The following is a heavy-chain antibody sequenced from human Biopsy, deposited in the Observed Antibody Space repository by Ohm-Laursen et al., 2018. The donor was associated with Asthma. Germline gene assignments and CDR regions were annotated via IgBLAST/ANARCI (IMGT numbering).Heavy chain of an antibody. CDR1: GDSFSNYA. V-gene: IGHV1-69*13. CDR2: LIPVLGTP. CDR3: ARGYSGSDRIVYYYSGLEV. J-gene: IGHJ6*02. D-gene: IGHD5-12*01. Sequence: SVKVSCKASGDSFSNYAISWVRQAPGQGLEWMGGLIPVLGTPDHAQMFEGRVTITADESTSTAYMEPSSLSSEDTAVYYCARGYSGSDRIVYYYSGLEVWGQGTTVTVSS.